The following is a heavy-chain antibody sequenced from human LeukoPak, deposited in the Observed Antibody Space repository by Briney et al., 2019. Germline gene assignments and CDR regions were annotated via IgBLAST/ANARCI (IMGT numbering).Heavy chain of an antibody. CDR1: GYTFLEHF. J-gene: IGHJ4*02. CDR2: INPNSGET. V-gene: IGHV1-2*02. CDR3: AIITDYGNTEWDFDY. D-gene: IGHD4-17*01. Sequence: ASVKVSCKSCGYTFLEHFIHWVGQAPGQGLEWMGWINPNSGETNSAQKFQGRVTMTGDKSISIAYMELGRVTSDDTAVYYCAIITDYGNTEWDFDYWGQGTLVTVSS.